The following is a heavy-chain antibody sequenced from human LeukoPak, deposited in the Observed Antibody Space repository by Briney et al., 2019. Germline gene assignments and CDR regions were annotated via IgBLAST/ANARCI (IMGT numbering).Heavy chain of an antibody. V-gene: IGHV4-38-2*02. CDR3: ARGIVGATTDY. J-gene: IGHJ4*02. D-gene: IGHD1-26*01. Sequence: SETLSLTCTVSGYSISSGYYWGWIRQPPGKGLEWIGSIYHSGSTYYNPSLKSRVTISVDTPKNQFSLKLSSVTAADTAVYYCARGIVGATTDYWGQGTLVTVSS. CDR1: GYSISSGYY. CDR2: IYHSGST.